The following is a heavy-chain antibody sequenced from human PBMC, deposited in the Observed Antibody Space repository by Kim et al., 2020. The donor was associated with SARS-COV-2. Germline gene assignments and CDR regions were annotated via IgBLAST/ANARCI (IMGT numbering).Heavy chain of an antibody. CDR2: FDPEDGET. V-gene: IGHV1-24*01. CDR3: ATSCSITSCHWIDP. CDR1: GYTLIELS. D-gene: IGHD2-2*01. Sequence: ASVKVSCKVSGYTLIELSMHWVRQAPGKGLEWMGGFDPEDGETIYAQKFQGRVTMTEDTSTDTAYMELSSLRSEDTAVYYCATSCSITSCHWIDPWGQGTLVTVSS. J-gene: IGHJ5*02.